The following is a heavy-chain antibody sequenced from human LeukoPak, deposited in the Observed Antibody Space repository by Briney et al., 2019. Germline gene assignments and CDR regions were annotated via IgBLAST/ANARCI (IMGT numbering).Heavy chain of an antibody. CDR2: ISTSSSHI. Sequence: GGSLRLSCAASGFTFSTYSMNWVRQAPGKGLEWVASISTSSSHIYYADSVKGRFTISRDNAKNSLYLQMHSLRAEDTAVYYCARDYDEDYWGQGTLVTVSS. CDR1: GFTFSTYS. D-gene: IGHD5-12*01. V-gene: IGHV3-21*01. J-gene: IGHJ4*02. CDR3: ARDYDEDY.